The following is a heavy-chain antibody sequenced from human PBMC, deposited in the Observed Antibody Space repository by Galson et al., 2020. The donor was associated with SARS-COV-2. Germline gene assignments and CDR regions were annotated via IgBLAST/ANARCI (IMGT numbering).Heavy chain of an antibody. D-gene: IGHD1-26*01. CDR1: GVSISNYF. CDR3: ARFQGGSYSLKCFDC. CDR2: IYTSGST. V-gene: IGHV4-4*07. J-gene: IGHJ4*02. Sequence: ASETLSLTCTVSGVSISNYFWTWIRQPAGKGLEWIGRIYTSGSTNYNPSLKSRVTMSIDTSKNQFSLKLSSVTAADTAMYYCARFQGGSYSLKCFDCWGQGTLVTVSS.